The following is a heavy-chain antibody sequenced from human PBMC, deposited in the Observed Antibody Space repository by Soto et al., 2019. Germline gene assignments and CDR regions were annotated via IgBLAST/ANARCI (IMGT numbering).Heavy chain of an antibody. D-gene: IGHD3-22*01. CDR1: GFTFSSYA. V-gene: IGHV3-23*01. Sequence: PVGSLRLSCAASGFTFSSYAMSWVRQAPGKGLEWVSAISGSGGSTHYADSVKGRFTISRDNSKNTLYLQMNSLRAEDTAVYYCAKGYYYDSSGSVFDYWGQGTLVTVSS. CDR3: AKGYYYDSSGSVFDY. J-gene: IGHJ4*02. CDR2: ISGSGGST.